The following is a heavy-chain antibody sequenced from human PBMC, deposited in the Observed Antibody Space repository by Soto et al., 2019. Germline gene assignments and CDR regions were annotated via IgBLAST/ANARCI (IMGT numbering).Heavy chain of an antibody. CDR3: ANDAEQQLVVGDYYYCGMDV. CDR1: GFNFSSYA. CDR2: ISGSGGST. Sequence: EVQLLESGGGLVQPGGSLRLSCAASGFNFSSYAMSWVRQAPGKGLEWVSAISGSGGSTYYADSVKGRFTISRDNSKNTLYLQMDSVVDEDTALYYCANDAEQQLVVGDYYYCGMDVWGQGTTVTVSS. D-gene: IGHD6-13*01. J-gene: IGHJ6*01. V-gene: IGHV3-23*01.